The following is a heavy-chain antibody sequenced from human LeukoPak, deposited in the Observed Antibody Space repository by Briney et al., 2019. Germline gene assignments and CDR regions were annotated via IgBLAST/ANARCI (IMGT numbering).Heavy chain of an antibody. CDR2: IKSKTDGGTT. CDR3: TTDVHWTGTTLRRFDY. V-gene: IGHV3-15*01. J-gene: IGHJ4*02. Sequence: VGSLRLSCAASGFTFSNAWMSWVRQAPGKGLEWVGRIKSKTDGGTTDYAAPVKGRFTISRDDSKNTLYLQMNSLKTEDTAVYYCTTDVHWTGTTLRRFDYWGQGTLVTVSS. D-gene: IGHD1-1*01. CDR1: GFTFSNAW.